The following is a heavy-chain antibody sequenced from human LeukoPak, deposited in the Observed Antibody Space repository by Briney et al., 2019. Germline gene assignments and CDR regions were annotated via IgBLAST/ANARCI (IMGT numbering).Heavy chain of an antibody. CDR2: MYSSGST. V-gene: IGHV4-4*07. D-gene: IGHD1-26*01. CDR3: ARYSSGSYAFDI. J-gene: IGHJ3*02. Sequence: SETLSLTCTVSGGSISSYYWSWIRQPAGKGLEWIGRMYSSGSTNYNPSLKRRVTMSVDTSKNQFSLKLSSVSAADTAVYYCARYSSGSYAFDIWGQGTMVTVSS. CDR1: GGSISSYY.